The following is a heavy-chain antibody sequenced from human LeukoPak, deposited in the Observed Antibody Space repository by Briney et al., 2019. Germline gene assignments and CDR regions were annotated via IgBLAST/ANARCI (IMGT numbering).Heavy chain of an antibody. CDR3: ARGRHFDWLLFDC. CDR1: GGSISSYF. D-gene: IGHD3-9*01. CDR2: IYTSGST. J-gene: IGHJ4*02. Sequence: SETLSLTCTVSGGSISSYFWSWIRQPAGKGLEWIGRIYTSGSTSYNPSFKSRVTMSADTSKNQFFLRLSSVTAADTAVYYCARGRHFDWLLFDCWGQGTLVTVSS. V-gene: IGHV4-4*07.